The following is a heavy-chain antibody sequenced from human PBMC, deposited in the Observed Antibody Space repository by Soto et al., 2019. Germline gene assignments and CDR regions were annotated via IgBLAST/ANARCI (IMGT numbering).Heavy chain of an antibody. J-gene: IGHJ4*02. CDR1: GFTFSSYG. V-gene: IGHV3-30*18. CDR3: AKDRAVLMVYAIGMDY. Sequence: GGSLRLSCAASGFTFSSYGMHWVRQAPGKGLEWVAVISYDGSNKYYADSVKGRFTISRDNSKNTLYLQMNSLRAEDTAVYYCAKDRAVLMVYAIGMDYWGQGTLVTVSS. D-gene: IGHD2-8*01. CDR2: ISYDGSNK.